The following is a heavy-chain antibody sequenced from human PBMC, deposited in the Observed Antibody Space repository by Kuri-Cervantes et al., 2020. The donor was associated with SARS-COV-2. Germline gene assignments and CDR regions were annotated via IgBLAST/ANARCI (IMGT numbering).Heavy chain of an antibody. Sequence: GESLKISCAASGFTFSSYSMNWVRQAPGKGLEWVSSISSSSSYIYYADSVKGRFTISRDNAKNSLYLQMNSLRAEDTAVYYCARVPSSSGLFDYWGQGTLVTVSS. D-gene: IGHD6-6*01. CDR1: GFTFSSYS. V-gene: IGHV3-21*01. CDR2: ISSSSSYI. CDR3: ARVPSSSGLFDY. J-gene: IGHJ4*02.